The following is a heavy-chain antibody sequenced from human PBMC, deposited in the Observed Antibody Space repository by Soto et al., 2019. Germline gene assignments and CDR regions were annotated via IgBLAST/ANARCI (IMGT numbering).Heavy chain of an antibody. CDR1: GGSISSSSYY. CDR3: ARHISQGYDLWSGYPRGGMDV. J-gene: IGHJ6*02. D-gene: IGHD3-3*01. CDR2: FYYSGST. V-gene: IGHV4-39*01. Sequence: QLQLQESGPGLVKPSETLSLTCTVSGGSISSSSYYWGWIRQPPGKGLEWIGSFYYSGSTYYNPSLRSRVTLSVDTSKNQCSLKLSSVTAGDTAVYYCARHISQGYDLWSGYPRGGMDVWGQGTTVTVSS.